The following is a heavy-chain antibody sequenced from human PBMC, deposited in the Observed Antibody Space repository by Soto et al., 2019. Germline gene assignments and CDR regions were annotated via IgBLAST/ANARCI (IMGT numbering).Heavy chain of an antibody. D-gene: IGHD1-1*01. J-gene: IGHJ6*02. CDR1: GGTFSSYA. Sequence: QVQLVQSGAEVKKPGSSVKVSCKASGGTFSSYAISWVRQAPGQGLEWMGGIIPIFGTANYAQKFQGRVTITADESTSTAYMELSSLRSEDTAVYYCAYCQLERRGASYYYGMDVWGQGTTVTVSS. V-gene: IGHV1-69*12. CDR3: AYCQLERRGASYYYGMDV. CDR2: IIPIFGTA.